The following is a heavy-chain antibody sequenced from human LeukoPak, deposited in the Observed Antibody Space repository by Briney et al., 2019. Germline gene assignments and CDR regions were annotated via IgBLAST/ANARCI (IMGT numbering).Heavy chain of an antibody. CDR2: ISGSGGST. Sequence: PGGSLRLSCAASGFTFSSYAMGWVRQAPGKGLEWVSAISGSGGSTYYADSVKGRFTISRDNSKNTLYLQMNSLRAEDTAVYYCAKLAVAGWYWYYFDYWGQGTLVTVSS. J-gene: IGHJ4*02. D-gene: IGHD6-19*01. V-gene: IGHV3-23*01. CDR1: GFTFSSYA. CDR3: AKLAVAGWYWYYFDY.